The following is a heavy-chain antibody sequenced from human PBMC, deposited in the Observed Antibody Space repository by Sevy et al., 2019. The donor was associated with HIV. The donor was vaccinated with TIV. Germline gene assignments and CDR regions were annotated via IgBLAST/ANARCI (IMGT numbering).Heavy chain of an antibody. CDR2: ISSSSYI. CDR3: ARDTVVGATSGPNWFDP. CDR1: GFTFSSYS. Sequence: GGSLRLSCAASGFTFSSYSMNWVHQAPGKGLEWVSSISSSSYIYYADSVKGRFTISRDNAKNSLYLQMNSLRAEDTAVYYCARDTVVGATSGPNWFDPWGQGTLVTVSS. J-gene: IGHJ5*02. V-gene: IGHV3-21*01. D-gene: IGHD1-26*01.